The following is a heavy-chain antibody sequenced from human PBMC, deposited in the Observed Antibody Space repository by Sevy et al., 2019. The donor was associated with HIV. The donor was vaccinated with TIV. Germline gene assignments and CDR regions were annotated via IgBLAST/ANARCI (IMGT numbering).Heavy chain of an antibody. CDR2: IYYSGST. V-gene: IGHV4-31*03. J-gene: IGHJ4*02. Sequence: SGTLSLTCTVSGGSISSGGYYWSWIRQHPGKGLEWIGYIYYSGSTYYNPSLKSRVTISVDTSKNQFSLKLSSVTAADTAVYYCARVVVAATYYFDYWGQGTLVTVSS. CDR1: GGSISSGGYY. CDR3: ARVVVAATYYFDY. D-gene: IGHD2-15*01.